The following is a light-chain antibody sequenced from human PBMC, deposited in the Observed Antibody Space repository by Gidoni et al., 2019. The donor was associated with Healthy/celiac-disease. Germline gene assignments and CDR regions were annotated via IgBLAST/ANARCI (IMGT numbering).Light chain of an antibody. CDR1: QSISSW. J-gene: IGKJ2*03. CDR2: KAS. Sequence: DIQMTQSPSTLSASVGDRVTITCRASQSISSWLAWYQQKPGKAPKLLIYKASSLESGVPSRFSGSGSGTEFTLTISSLQPDDFATYHCQQYNSNPYSFGQGTKLEFK. CDR3: QQYNSNPYS. V-gene: IGKV1-5*03.